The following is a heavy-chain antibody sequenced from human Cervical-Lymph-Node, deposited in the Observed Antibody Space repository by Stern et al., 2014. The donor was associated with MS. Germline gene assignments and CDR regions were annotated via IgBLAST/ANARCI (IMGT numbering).Heavy chain of an antibody. J-gene: IGHJ5*02. CDR2: IDPKTGGT. CDR1: GYTFNDNY. D-gene: IGHD6-13*01. Sequence: QVQLVQSGAEVKQPGASVKVSCKASGYTFNDNYLHWVRQAPGQGLECIGWIDPKTGGTKYVQTFQGRVTMTRYTSTSTVFMELNRLTSDDTAVYYCARGGYSSSYYRFDPWGQGTLVIVSS. CDR3: ARGGYSSSYYRFDP. V-gene: IGHV1-2*02.